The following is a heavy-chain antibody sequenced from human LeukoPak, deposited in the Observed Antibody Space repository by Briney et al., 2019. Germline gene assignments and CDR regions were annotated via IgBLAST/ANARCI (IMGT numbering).Heavy chain of an antibody. CDR1: GFTFSSYS. CDR3: ARLVNSSPDY. J-gene: IGHJ4*02. CDR2: ISSRSTYI. Sequence: PGGSLRLSCAASGFTFSSYSMNWVRQAPGKGLEWVSAISSRSTYIYYADAVKGRFTISRDNAKDSLYLQMNSLRAEDTAVYYCARLVNSSPDYWGQGTLVTVSS. V-gene: IGHV3-21*01. D-gene: IGHD6-19*01.